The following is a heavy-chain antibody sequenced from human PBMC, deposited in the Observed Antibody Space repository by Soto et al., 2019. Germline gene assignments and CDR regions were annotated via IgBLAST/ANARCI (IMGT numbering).Heavy chain of an antibody. D-gene: IGHD5-12*01. CDR1: VFTFSSYA. CDR2: ITDSGGDT. Sequence: GGSLRLSCAASVFTFSSYAMSWVRQAPGKGLEWVSAITDSGGDTYYADSVKGRFTVSRDNTKNTLSLQMNGLRADDTAVYYCAKGSASGRPYYFDYWGQGTLVTVSS. CDR3: AKGSASGRPYYFDY. J-gene: IGHJ4*02. V-gene: IGHV3-23*01.